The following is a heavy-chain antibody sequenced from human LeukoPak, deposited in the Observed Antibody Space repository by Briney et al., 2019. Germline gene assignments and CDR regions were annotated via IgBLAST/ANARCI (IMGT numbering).Heavy chain of an antibody. Sequence: ASVKVSCKASGYTFTGYYMHWVRQAPGQGLEWMGWINPNSGGTNYAQKFQGRVTMTRDTSISTAYMELSRLRSDDTAVYYWSRNERYSSGWYPSGYYYMDVWGKGTTVTVSS. V-gene: IGHV1-2*02. J-gene: IGHJ6*03. CDR3: SRNERYSSGWYPSGYYYMDV. CDR2: INPNSGGT. D-gene: IGHD6-19*01. CDR1: GYTFTGYY.